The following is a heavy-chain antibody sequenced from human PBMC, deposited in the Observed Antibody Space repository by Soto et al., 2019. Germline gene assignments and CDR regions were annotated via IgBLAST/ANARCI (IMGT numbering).Heavy chain of an antibody. Sequence: QVQLVESGGGVVQPGRSLRLSCAASGFTFSSYAMHWVRQAPGKGLEWVAVISYDGSNKYYADSVKGRFTISRDSSKNTLYLQMNSLRAEDTAVYYCASLVPAAMRYYYYGMDVWGQGTTVTVSS. D-gene: IGHD2-2*01. J-gene: IGHJ6*02. V-gene: IGHV3-30-3*01. CDR3: ASLVPAAMRYYYYGMDV. CDR1: GFTFSSYA. CDR2: ISYDGSNK.